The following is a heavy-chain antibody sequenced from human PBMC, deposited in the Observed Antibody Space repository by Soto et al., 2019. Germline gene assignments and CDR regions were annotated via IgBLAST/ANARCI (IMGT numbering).Heavy chain of an antibody. CDR1: GYIFSSHY. CDR2: INPSGTST. Sequence: QVQLVQSGAEVKKPGASVKVSCKASGYIFSSHYMHWVRQAPGQGLEWMGLINPSGTSTIYAQKLEGRITMHRDPSTSTDYMELSSLRSEDTAVYDCERDNSWDYGSGLLAWWFDPWGQGPLVTVSS. CDR3: ERDNSWDYGSGLLAWWFDP. V-gene: IGHV1-46*04. D-gene: IGHD3-10*01. J-gene: IGHJ5*02.